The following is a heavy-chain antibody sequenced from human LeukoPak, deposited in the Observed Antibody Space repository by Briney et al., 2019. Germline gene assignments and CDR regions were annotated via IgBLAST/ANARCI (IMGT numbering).Heavy chain of an antibody. J-gene: IGHJ5*02. CDR1: GVSITSYY. D-gene: IGHD6-19*01. CDR2: IYSSGST. Sequence: PSQTLSLTCTVSGVSITSYYWIWIRQPPGKGLEWIGFIYSSGSTNYNPSLRSRVTISVDPSKNQFSLKLSSVTAADTAVYYCARKGGWLVPTAYNWFDPWGQGTLVTVSS. CDR3: ARKGGWLVPTAYNWFDP. V-gene: IGHV4-59*08.